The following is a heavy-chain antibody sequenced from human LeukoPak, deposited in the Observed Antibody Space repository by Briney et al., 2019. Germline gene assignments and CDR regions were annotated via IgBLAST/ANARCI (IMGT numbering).Heavy chain of an antibody. CDR3: AISGLAQPVGLWDY. J-gene: IGHJ4*02. CDR1: GGTFSRYA. CDR2: IIPIFGTA. V-gene: IGHV1-69*05. Sequence: SVKVSCKASGGTFSRYAISWVRQAPGQGLEWMGRIIPIFGTANYAQKFQGRVTITTDESTSTAYMELSSLRSEDTAVYYCAISGLAQPVGLWDYWGQGTLVTVSS. D-gene: IGHD3/OR15-3a*01.